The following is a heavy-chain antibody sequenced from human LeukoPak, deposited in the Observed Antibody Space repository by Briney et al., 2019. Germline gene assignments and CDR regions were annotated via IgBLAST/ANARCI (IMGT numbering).Heavy chain of an antibody. Sequence: GGSLRLSCAASGFTFSSYSMNWVRQAPGKGLEWVSSISSSSSYIYYADSVKGRFTISRDNAKNSLYLQMNSLRAEDTAVYYCARSRRARHCPDFEYWGQGTLVTVSS. CDR2: ISSSSSYI. CDR3: ARSRRARHCPDFEY. V-gene: IGHV3-21*01. J-gene: IGHJ4*02. CDR1: GFTFSSYS.